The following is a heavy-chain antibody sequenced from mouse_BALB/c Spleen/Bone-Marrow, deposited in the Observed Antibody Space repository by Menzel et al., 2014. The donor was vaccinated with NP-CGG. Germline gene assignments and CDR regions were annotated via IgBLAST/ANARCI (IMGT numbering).Heavy chain of an antibody. CDR3: SRGGNFDVMDY. J-gene: IGHJ4*01. CDR1: GHTFTSYY. Sequence: QVQLQQSGAGLVKPGASVKLSCKASGHTFTSYYMFWVKQRPGQGLEWIGGINPSNGANNFNEKFKSKATLTVDKSSSTAYMQLSSLTSEDSAVYYCSRGGNFDVMDYWGQGTSVTVSS. V-gene: IGHV1S81*02. CDR2: INPSNGAN. D-gene: IGHD2-1*01.